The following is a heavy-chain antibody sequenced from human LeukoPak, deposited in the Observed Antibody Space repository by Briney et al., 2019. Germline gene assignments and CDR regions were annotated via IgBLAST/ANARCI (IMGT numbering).Heavy chain of an antibody. J-gene: IGHJ6*03. D-gene: IGHD5-12*01. CDR3: AKGGGYEAQYYYYYLDV. Sequence: GGSLRLSCAASGFTFSSYAMSWVRQAPGKGLEWVSAISGSGGSTYYADSVKGRFTTSRDNSKNTLYLQMKSLRAEDTAVYYCAKGGGYEAQYYYYYLDVWGKGTTVTISS. V-gene: IGHV3-23*01. CDR2: ISGSGGST. CDR1: GFTFSSYA.